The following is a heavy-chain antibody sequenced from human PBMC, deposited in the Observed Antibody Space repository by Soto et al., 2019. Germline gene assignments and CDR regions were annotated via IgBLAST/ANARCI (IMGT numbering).Heavy chain of an antibody. D-gene: IGHD4-4*01. CDR2: ISYDGSNK. CDR3: AREESPDDYSWYYYYGMDV. J-gene: IGHJ6*02. V-gene: IGHV3-30-3*01. Sequence: QVQLVESGGGVVQPGRSLRLSCAASGFTFSSYAMHWVRQAPGKGLEWVAVISYDGSNKYYADSVKGRFTISRDNSKNTLYLQMNSLRAEDTAVYYCAREESPDDYSWYYYYGMDVWGQGTTVTVSS. CDR1: GFTFSSYA.